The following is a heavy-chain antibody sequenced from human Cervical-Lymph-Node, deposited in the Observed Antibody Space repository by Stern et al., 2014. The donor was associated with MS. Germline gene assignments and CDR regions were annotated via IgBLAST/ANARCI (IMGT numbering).Heavy chain of an antibody. Sequence: VQLVESGGGVVQPGTSLRLSCAASGFTFSTYAMRWVRQAPGKGLEWVGLISHDGSYKDYAASVKGRLTISRDNSKSTLDLQMNGLRAEDTAVYYCAGGLEYCSGGKCYRPTDVWGQGTTVTVSS. J-gene: IGHJ6*02. CDR3: AGGLEYCSGGKCYRPTDV. CDR2: ISHDGSYK. CDR1: GFTFSTYA. V-gene: IGHV3-30-3*01. D-gene: IGHD2-15*01.